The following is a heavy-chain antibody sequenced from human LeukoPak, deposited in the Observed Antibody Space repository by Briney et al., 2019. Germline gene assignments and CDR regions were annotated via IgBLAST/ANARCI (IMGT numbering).Heavy chain of an antibody. J-gene: IGHJ6*03. V-gene: IGHV3-23*01. CDR2: ISGSGGST. CDR3: AKDRAGTRFYYYYMDV. D-gene: IGHD1-7*01. Sequence: GGSLRLSCAASGFTFSSYAVSWVRQAPGKGLEWVSAISGSGGSTYYADSVKGRFTISRDNSKNTLYLQMNSLRAEDTAVYYCAKDRAGTRFYYYYMDVWGKGTTVTVSS. CDR1: GFTFSSYA.